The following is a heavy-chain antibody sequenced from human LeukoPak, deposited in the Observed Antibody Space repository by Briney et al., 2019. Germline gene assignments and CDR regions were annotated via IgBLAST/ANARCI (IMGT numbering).Heavy chain of an antibody. CDR3: ARHPGGDGYNFFDY. Sequence: SETLSLTCTVSGGSISSSSYYWGWIRQPPGKGLEWIGSIYYSGSTYYNPPLKSRVTISVDTSKNQFSLKLSSVTAADTAVYYCARHPGGDGYNFFDYWGQGTLVTVSS. J-gene: IGHJ4*02. V-gene: IGHV4-39*01. CDR1: GGSISSSSYY. D-gene: IGHD5-24*01. CDR2: IYYSGST.